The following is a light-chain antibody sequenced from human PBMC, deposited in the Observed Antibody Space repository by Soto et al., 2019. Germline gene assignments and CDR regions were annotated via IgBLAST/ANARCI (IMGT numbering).Light chain of an antibody. Sequence: EIVMTQSPATLSVSPGESSTLSCRASQSVSSNLAWYQQKPGQAPRLLIYGASTRANGIPARFSGSGSGTEFTLTISSLQSEDFAVYYCQQYNNWPRTFGQGTKVEIK. V-gene: IGKV3-15*01. CDR1: QSVSSN. CDR2: GAS. CDR3: QQYNNWPRT. J-gene: IGKJ1*01.